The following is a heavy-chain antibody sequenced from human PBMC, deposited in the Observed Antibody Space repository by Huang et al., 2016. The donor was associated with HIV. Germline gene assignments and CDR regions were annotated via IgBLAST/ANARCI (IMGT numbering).Heavy chain of an antibody. CDR3: ARETRLRRGLDF. CDR2: ISSGGGTI. V-gene: IGHV3-48*02. CDR1: GFAFSNYN. Sequence: EVQLVESGGGLVQPGGSLRLSCATSGFAFSNYNMNWVRQAPGKGLDWMSYISSGGGTIYYADSVKGRFTISRDNAKNSLYLQISTLRDEDTAVYYCARETRLRRGLDFWGQGTLVTVSS. D-gene: IGHD4-17*01. J-gene: IGHJ4*02.